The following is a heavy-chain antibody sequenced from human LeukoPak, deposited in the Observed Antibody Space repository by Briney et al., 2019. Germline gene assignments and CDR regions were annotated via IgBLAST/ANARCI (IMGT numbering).Heavy chain of an antibody. CDR2: ISGSGGST. Sequence: GGSLRLSCAASEFTFSNYAMSWVRQAPGKGLEWVSVISGSGGSTDYADSVKGRFTISRDNSKNTLFLQMNSLRAEDTAVYYCARETDSTLFDYWGQGTLVTVSS. D-gene: IGHD2-2*01. CDR1: EFTFSNYA. CDR3: ARETDSTLFDY. J-gene: IGHJ4*02. V-gene: IGHV3-23*01.